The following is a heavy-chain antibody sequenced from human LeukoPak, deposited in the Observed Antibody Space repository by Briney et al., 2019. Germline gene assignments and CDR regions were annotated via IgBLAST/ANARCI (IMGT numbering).Heavy chain of an antibody. CDR3: ARISFGAFDI. Sequence: RPGGSLRLSCAASGFTFSSYAMHWVRQAPGKGLEWVAVISYDGSNKYYADSVKGRFTISRDNSKNTLYLQMNSLRAEDTAVYYCARISFGAFDIWGQGTMVTVSS. CDR2: ISYDGSNK. J-gene: IGHJ3*02. V-gene: IGHV3-30*04. D-gene: IGHD3-3*01. CDR1: GFTFSSYA.